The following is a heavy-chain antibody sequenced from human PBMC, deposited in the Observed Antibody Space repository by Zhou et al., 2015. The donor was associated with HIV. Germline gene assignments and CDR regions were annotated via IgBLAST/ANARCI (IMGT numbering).Heavy chain of an antibody. CDR3: ARDNLSPHSSSWFGLWFDP. Sequence: QVQLVQSGAEVKKPGSSVKVSCKASGGTFSSYAISWVRQAPGQGLEWMGGIIPIFGTANYAQKFQGRVTITADESTSTAYMELSSLRSEDTAVYYCARDNLSPHSSSWFGLWFDPWGRGNPSVTVSS. J-gene: IGHJ5*02. CDR1: GGTFSSYA. D-gene: IGHD6-13*01. CDR2: IIPIFGTA. V-gene: IGHV1-69*01.